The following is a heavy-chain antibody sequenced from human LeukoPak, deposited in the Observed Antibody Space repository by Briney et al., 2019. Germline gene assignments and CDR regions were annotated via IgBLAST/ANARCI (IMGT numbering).Heavy chain of an antibody. Sequence: GASVKVSCKASGYTFTSYDINWVRQATGQGLEWMGWMNPNSGNTGYAQKFQGRVTMTRNTSISTAYMELSSLRSEDTAVYYCARGRGGLWFGDRNWFDPWGQGTLVTVSS. D-gene: IGHD3-10*01. CDR1: GYTFTSYD. CDR2: MNPNSGNT. J-gene: IGHJ5*02. CDR3: ARGRGGLWFGDRNWFDP. V-gene: IGHV1-8*01.